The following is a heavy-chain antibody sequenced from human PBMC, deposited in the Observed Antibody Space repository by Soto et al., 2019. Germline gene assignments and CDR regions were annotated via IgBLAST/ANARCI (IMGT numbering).Heavy chain of an antibody. CDR3: SGLRYYRNRF. D-gene: IGHD3-9*01. Sequence: GGSLRLSCAASGFTFSSYAMTWVRQSPGKGLEWVSSIGSHAGGTYYADSVKGRFAISRDNSKNMLYLQMNSLRVEDTAVYYCSGLRYYRNRFWGRGTLVTVSS. V-gene: IGHV3-23*01. CDR1: GFTFSSYA. CDR2: IGSHAGGT. J-gene: IGHJ4*02.